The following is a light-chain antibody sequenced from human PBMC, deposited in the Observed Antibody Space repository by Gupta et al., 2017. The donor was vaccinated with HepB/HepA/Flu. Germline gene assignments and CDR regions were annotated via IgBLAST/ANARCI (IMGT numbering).Light chain of an antibody. CDR3: CAYSATYTLLL. J-gene: IGLJ2*01. Sequence: QSALTQPASVSESPGQSVTISCTGPSSDIGNYNVVSGYQQHPDQAPKLMIYEVNKRPPGVSNRFSGSKSGDTASLTISGLQAGDEATYFCCAYSATYTLLLFGGGTKLTVL. V-gene: IGLV2-23*02. CDR1: SSDIGNYNV. CDR2: EVN.